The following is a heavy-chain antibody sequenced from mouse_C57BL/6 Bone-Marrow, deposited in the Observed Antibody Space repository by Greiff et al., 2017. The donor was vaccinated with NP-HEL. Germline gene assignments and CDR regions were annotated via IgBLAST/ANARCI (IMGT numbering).Heavy chain of an antibody. J-gene: IGHJ4*01. CDR1: GFNIKDYY. D-gene: IGHD1-1*01. Sequence: VQLQQSGAELVKPGASVKLSCTASGFNIKDYYMHWVKQRPEQGLEWIGRIDPEDGETKYAPNFTGKATITADKSTNTAYLQLSSLTSEDTAVYYLACLITTVVEYAIDYWGQGTSVTVAS. CDR2: IDPEDGET. CDR3: ACLITTVVEYAIDY. V-gene: IGHV14-2*01.